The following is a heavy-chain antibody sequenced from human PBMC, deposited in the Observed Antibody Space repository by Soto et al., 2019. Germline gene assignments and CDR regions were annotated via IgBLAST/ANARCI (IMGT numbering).Heavy chain of an antibody. CDR3: ARASPPANTAMSSSHHFYGVDV. CDR2: IYYSGST. J-gene: IGHJ6*02. CDR1: GGSISSGGYY. V-gene: IGHV4-31*03. D-gene: IGHD5-18*01. Sequence: KSSETLSLTCTVSGGSISSGGYYWSWIRQHPEKGLEWIGYIYYSGSTYYNPSLKSRVSISADTSKNQFSMKLSSVTAADTAVYYCARASPPANTAMSSSHHFYGVDVWGQGTTVTVSS.